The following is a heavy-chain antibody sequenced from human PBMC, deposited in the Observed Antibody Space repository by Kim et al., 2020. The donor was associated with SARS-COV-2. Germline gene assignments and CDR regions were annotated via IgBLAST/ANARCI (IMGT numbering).Heavy chain of an antibody. CDR3: AKDLMTRANTFYSGD. V-gene: IGHV3-23*01. CDR2: TSGSGGST. J-gene: IGHJ4*02. D-gene: IGHD1-26*01. Sequence: GGSLRLSCAASGFTFSSYAMSWVRQAPGKGLEWVSATSGSGGSTYYADSVKGRFTISRDNSRNTLYLQMNSLRAEDTAIYFCAKDLMTRANTFYSGDWGQGTLVTVSS. CDR1: GFTFSSYA.